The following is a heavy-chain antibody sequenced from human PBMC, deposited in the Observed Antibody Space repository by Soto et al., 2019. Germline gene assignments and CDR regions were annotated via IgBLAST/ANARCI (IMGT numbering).Heavy chain of an antibody. Sequence: ASVKVSCKESGYTFTIYYMHWVRPAPGQGLEWMGWINPNSGGTNYAQKFQGWVTMTRDTSISTAYMELSRLRSDDTAVYYCARARYFDWLFDHWGQGTLVTVSS. V-gene: IGHV1-2*04. CDR2: INPNSGGT. J-gene: IGHJ4*02. D-gene: IGHD3-9*01. CDR1: GYTFTIYY. CDR3: ARARYFDWLFDH.